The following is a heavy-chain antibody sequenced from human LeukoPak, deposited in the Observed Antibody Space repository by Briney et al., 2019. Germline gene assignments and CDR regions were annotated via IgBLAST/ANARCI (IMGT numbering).Heavy chain of an antibody. CDR3: ARTMSSLYYFDY. CDR1: GGPISSSSYY. Sequence: SETLSLTCTVSGGPISSSSYYWGWIRQPPGKGLEWIGSIYYSGSTYYNPSLNSRVTISVDTSKNQFSLMLSSVTAADTAIYYCARTMSSLYYFDYWGQGTLVTVSS. V-gene: IGHV4-39*07. J-gene: IGHJ4*02. CDR2: IYYSGST. D-gene: IGHD3-22*01.